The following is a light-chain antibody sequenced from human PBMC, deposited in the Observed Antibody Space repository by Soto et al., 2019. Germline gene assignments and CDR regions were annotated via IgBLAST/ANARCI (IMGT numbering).Light chain of an antibody. J-gene: IGLJ3*02. V-gene: IGLV2-23*01. CDR3: CSYAGPARV. Sequence: QSVLTQPASVSGSPGQSITISCTGTSSDVGSYNLVSWYQQHPGKAPKLMIYEGSKRPSGVSNRFSGSKSGNTASLTISGLQAEDEADYYCCSYAGPARVFGGGTKLTVL. CDR1: SSDVGSYNL. CDR2: EGS.